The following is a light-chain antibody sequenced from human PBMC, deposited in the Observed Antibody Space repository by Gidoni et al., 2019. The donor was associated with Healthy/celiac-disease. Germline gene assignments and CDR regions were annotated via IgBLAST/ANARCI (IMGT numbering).Light chain of an antibody. J-gene: IGKJ5*01. CDR3: QQSYSTPSIT. CDR1: QRISSY. V-gene: IGKV1-39*01. CDR2: AAS. Sequence: DIKMTQSPSSLSASVGDRVTITCRASQRISSYLNWYQQKPGKAPKLLIYAASSLQSGVPSRFSGSGSGTDFTLTISSLPPEDFATYYCQQSYSTPSITFGQGTRLEIK.